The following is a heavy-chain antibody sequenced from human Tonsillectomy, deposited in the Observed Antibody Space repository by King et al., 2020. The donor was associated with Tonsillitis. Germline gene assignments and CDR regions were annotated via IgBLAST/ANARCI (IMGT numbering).Heavy chain of an antibody. D-gene: IGHD6-13*01. CDR3: ARDRYSSSPAPPDAFDI. J-gene: IGHJ3*02. Sequence: VQLVESGGGLVQPGGSLRLSCAASGFTFRSYSMNWVRQAPGKGLEWVSYITSSSSTIYYADSVKGRFTISRDNAKNSLYLQMNRLRDEDTAVYYCARDRYSSSPAPPDAFDIWGQGTMVTVSS. V-gene: IGHV3-48*02. CDR1: GFTFRSYS. CDR2: ITSSSSTI.